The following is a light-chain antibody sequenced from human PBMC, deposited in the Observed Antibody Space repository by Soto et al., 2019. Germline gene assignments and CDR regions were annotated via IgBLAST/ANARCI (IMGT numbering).Light chain of an antibody. V-gene: IGKV1-33*01. J-gene: IGKJ2*02. CDR1: QDIKNY. CDR3: QHYDSVPCT. CDR2: DAS. Sequence: DIQLTQSPSSVSASVGDRVTITCQASQDIKNYLIWYQQKPGKAPNLLIYDASTLGTGVPSRFSGSGSGTDFSFTITNLQPEDIATYFCQHYDSVPCTFGQGTRLEIK.